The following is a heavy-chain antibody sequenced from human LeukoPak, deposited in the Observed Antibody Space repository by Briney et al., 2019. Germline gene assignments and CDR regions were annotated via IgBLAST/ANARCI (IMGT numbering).Heavy chain of an antibody. Sequence: SETLSLTCSVSGGAISRYYWSWIRQPPGKGLEWIGYIYYSGSTNYNPSLKSRVTISVDTSKNQFSLKLSSVTAADTAVYYCARLVTGDDAFDIWGQGTMVTVSS. CDR3: ARLVTGDDAFDI. CDR1: GGAISRYY. D-gene: IGHD3-16*01. V-gene: IGHV4-59*01. J-gene: IGHJ3*02. CDR2: IYYSGST.